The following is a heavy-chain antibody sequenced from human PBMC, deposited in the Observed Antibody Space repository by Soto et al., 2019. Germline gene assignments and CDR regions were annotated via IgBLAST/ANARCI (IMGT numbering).Heavy chain of an antibody. D-gene: IGHD3-10*01. CDR2: INPSGGST. CDR1: GYTFTSYY. J-gene: IGHJ6*02. CDR3: ARDGVRGVITFVYYYYYGMDV. V-gene: IGHV1-46*01. Sequence: GASVKVSCKASGYTFTSYYMHWVRQAPGQGLEWMGIINPSGGSTSYAQKFQGRVTMTRDASTSTVYMELSSLRSEDTAVYYCARDGVRGVITFVYYYYYGMDVWGQGTTVTVSS.